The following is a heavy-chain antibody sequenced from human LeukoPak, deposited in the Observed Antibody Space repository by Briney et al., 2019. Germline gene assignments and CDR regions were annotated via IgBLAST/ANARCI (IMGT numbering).Heavy chain of an antibody. Sequence: GRSLRLSCSASGFTFSIYAMGWVRQGPVRGLEWVASISGSSHITTYTDSLKGRFTISRDNSKNTLYLQINSLRDDDTALYYCGKYLQPSGFPYALDTWGQGTMVTVSS. V-gene: IGHV3-23*01. CDR2: ISGSSHIT. CDR1: GFTFSIYA. D-gene: IGHD5-12*01. J-gene: IGHJ3*02. CDR3: GKYLQPSGFPYALDT.